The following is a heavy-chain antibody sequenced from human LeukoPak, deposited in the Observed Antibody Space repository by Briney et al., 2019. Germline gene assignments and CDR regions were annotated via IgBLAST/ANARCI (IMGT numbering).Heavy chain of an antibody. Sequence: PGGSLRLSCAASGFTFSTHGMHWVRQAPGKGLEWVAILWYDGSNKYYADSVKGRFTISRDNSKNTLYLQMNSLKTEDTAVYYCTTEPWEPGAGFDYWGQGTLVTVSS. V-gene: IGHV3-33*01. CDR3: TTEPWEPGAGFDY. CDR1: GFTFSTHG. D-gene: IGHD1-26*01. CDR2: LWYDGSNK. J-gene: IGHJ4*02.